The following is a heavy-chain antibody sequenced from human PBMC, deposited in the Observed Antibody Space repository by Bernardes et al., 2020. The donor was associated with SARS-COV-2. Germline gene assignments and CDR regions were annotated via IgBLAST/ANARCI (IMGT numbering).Heavy chain of an antibody. J-gene: IGHJ3*02. CDR3: TRVPPYSNSWWDAFDI. CDR1: GFTFSGYA. D-gene: IGHD6-13*01. CDR2: IRSKANSYAT. Sequence: GWSLRLSCAASGFTFSGYALYWVRQASGQGLEWVGRIRSKANSYATAYAASVKGRFTISRDDSKNTAYLQMNSLKTEDTALYYCTRVPPYSNSWWDAFDIWGPGTMVTFSS. V-gene: IGHV3-73*01.